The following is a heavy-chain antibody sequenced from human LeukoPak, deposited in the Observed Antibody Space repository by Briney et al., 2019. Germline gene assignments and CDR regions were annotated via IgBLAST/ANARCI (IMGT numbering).Heavy chain of an antibody. CDR1: GGSISSHY. J-gene: IGHJ4*02. CDR2: IYYSGST. D-gene: IGHD5-24*01. CDR3: ARAEMATIVNGYYFDY. Sequence: PSETLSLTCTVSGGSISSHYWSWIRQPPGKGLEWIGYIYYSGSTNYSPSLKSRVTISVDTSKNQFSLKLSSVTAADTAVYYCARAEMATIVNGYYFDYWGQGTLVTVSS. V-gene: IGHV4-59*11.